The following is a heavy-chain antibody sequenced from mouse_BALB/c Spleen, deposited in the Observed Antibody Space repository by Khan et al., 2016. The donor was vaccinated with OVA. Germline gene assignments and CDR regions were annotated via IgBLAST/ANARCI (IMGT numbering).Heavy chain of an antibody. J-gene: IGHJ4*01. Sequence: QIQLVQSGPELKKPGETVKISCKASGYTFTNSGMNWVKQAPGKGLKWRGWINTYTGEPTYADDFKGRFAFSLETSASTAYLQINNLKCEDTATYFCARPPYFSYVLVYWGQGTSVTVSS. CDR3: ARPPYFSYVLVY. D-gene: IGHD2-10*01. CDR2: INTYTGEP. V-gene: IGHV9-3-1*01. CDR1: GYTFTNSG.